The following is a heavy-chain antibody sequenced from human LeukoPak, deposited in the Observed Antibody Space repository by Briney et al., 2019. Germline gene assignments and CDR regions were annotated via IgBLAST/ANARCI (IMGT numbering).Heavy chain of an antibody. Sequence: PGGSLRLSCAASGFTLSSYGMHWVRQAPGKGLEWVAVISYDGSNKYYADSVKGRFTISRDNSKNTLYLQMSSLRAEDTAVYYCAKSMVVVAATYGMDVWGQGTTVTVSS. CDR2: ISYDGSNK. CDR1: GFTLSSYG. J-gene: IGHJ6*02. D-gene: IGHD2-15*01. CDR3: AKSMVVVAATYGMDV. V-gene: IGHV3-30*18.